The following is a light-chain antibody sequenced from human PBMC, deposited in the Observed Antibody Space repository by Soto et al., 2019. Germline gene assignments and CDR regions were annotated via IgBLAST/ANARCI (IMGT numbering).Light chain of an antibody. V-gene: IGKV3-20*01. CDR3: QQYGSSPT. J-gene: IGKJ5*01. CDR1: QSVRSTY. Sequence: EIVLTQSPGALSLSPGERGTLSCRASQSVRSTYLAWYQQSPGQAPRLLIFGTSSRATGIPDRLSGSGSGTDFTLTISRLEPEDIGVCYCQQYGSSPTFGQGTRLEIK. CDR2: GTS.